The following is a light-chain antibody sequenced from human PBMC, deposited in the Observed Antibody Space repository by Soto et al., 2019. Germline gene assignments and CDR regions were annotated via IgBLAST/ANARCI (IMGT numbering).Light chain of an antibody. CDR2: DAS. V-gene: IGKV3-11*01. CDR1: QSVSTY. J-gene: IGKJ5*01. Sequence: EIVLTQSPATLSVSPGERATLSCRASQSVSTYLAWYQQKPGQAPRLLIYDASNRATGIPARFSGSGSGTDFTLTISSLEPEDFAVYYCKQRRTWISFGPGTRLEIK. CDR3: KQRRTWIS.